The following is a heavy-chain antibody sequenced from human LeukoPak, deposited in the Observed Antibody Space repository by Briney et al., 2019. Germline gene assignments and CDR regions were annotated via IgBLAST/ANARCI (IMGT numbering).Heavy chain of an antibody. Sequence: GGSLRLSCAASGFTFSSYSMNWVRQAPGKGLEWVSYISSSSSTIYYADSVKGRFTISRDNAKNSLYLQMNSLRAEDTAVYCCARDPFGGPMGHWGQGTLVTVSS. J-gene: IGHJ4*02. D-gene: IGHD3-16*01. CDR3: ARDPFGGPMGH. CDR2: ISSSSSTI. V-gene: IGHV3-48*01. CDR1: GFTFSSYS.